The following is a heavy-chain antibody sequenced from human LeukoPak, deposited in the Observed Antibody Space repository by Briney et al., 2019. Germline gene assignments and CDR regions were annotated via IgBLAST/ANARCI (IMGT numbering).Heavy chain of an antibody. V-gene: IGHV3-23*01. CDR3: AKDRSLDPWGYDLDY. D-gene: IGHD5-12*01. CDR2: ISGSGGST. J-gene: IGHJ4*02. Sequence: GGSLRLSCAASGFTFSSYAMSWVRQASGKGLEWVSAISGSGGSTYYADSVKGRFTISRDNSENTLYLQMNSLRAEDTAVYYCAKDRSLDPWGYDLDYWGQGTLVTVSS. CDR1: GFTFSSYA.